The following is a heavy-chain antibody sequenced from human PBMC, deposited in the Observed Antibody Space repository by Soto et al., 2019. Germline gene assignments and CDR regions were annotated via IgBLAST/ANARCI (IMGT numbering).Heavy chain of an antibody. V-gene: IGHV3-33*01. D-gene: IGHD5-12*01. Sequence: QVQLVESGGGVVQPGRSLRLSCAASGFTFSSYGMHWVRQAPGKGLEWVAVIWYDGSNKYYADSVKGRFTISRDNSKNTLYLQMNSLRAEDTAVYYCARVSSCYDPPVDYYYGMDVWGQVTTVTVSS. CDR1: GFTFSSYG. CDR3: ARVSSCYDPPVDYYYGMDV. CDR2: IWYDGSNK. J-gene: IGHJ6*02.